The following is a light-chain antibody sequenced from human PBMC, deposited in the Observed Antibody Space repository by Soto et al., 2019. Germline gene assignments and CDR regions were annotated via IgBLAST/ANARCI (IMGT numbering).Light chain of an antibody. J-gene: IGKJ1*01. CDR1: QRISSW. CDR2: DGS. V-gene: IGKV1-5*01. CDR3: QQYNSYSPET. Sequence: DIQMTQSPSTLCAFVGDRVTITCRASQRISSWLAWYQQKPGKAPKFLIYDGSTLESGVPARFSGSGSGTEFTLTISSLQPEDFATYYCQQYNSYSPETFGQGTKVDIK.